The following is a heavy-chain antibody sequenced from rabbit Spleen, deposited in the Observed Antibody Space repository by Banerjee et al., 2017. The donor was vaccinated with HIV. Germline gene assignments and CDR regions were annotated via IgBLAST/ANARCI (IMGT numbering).Heavy chain of an antibody. D-gene: IGHD6-1*01. J-gene: IGHJ4*01. Sequence: QEQLVESGGGLVQPEGSLTLTCTASGFSFSNKAVMCWVRQAPGKGLEWIACINVVTGKAVYASGAKGRFTISKTSSTTVTLQMTSLTGADTATYFCARDLTAATIGLVYALNLWGPGTLVTVS. CDR2: INVVTGKA. CDR1: GFSFSNKAV. CDR3: ARDLTAATIGLVYALNL. V-gene: IGHV1S45*01.